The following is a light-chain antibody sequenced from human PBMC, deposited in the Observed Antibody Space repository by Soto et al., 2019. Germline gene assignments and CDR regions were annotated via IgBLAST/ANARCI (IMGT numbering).Light chain of an antibody. Sequence: DIQMTQSPSTLSASVGDRVTITCRASQSISSWLAWYQQKPGKAPKLLIYNASSLESGVPSRFRDRGSGTKFTRTISSLQPDDYAAYYCQQYNSYSTCGQGTKVDIK. V-gene: IGKV1-5*03. CDR2: NAS. J-gene: IGKJ1*01. CDR3: QQYNSYST. CDR1: QSISSW.